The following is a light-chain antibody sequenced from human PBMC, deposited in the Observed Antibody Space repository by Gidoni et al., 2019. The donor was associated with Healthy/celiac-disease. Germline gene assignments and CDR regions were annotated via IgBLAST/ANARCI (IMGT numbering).Light chain of an antibody. CDR3: MQALQAPYT. CDR1: QSLLHRNGYNY. Sequence: GEPASISCRSSQSLLHRNGYNYLDWYLQKPGQSPQLLIYLGSNRASGVPDRFSGSGSGTDFTLKISRVEAEDVGVYYCMQALQAPYTFGQGTKLEI. V-gene: IGKV2-28*01. J-gene: IGKJ2*01. CDR2: LGS.